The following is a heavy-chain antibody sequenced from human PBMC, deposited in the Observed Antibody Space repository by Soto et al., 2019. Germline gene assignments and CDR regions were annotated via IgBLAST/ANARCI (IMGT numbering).Heavy chain of an antibody. V-gene: IGHV4-4*07. CDR1: GGSISSYY. CDR3: ARDIAVAGERYYYYGMDV. Sequence: QVQLQESGPGLVKPSETLSLTCTVSGGSISSYYWSWIRQPAGKGLEWIGRIYTSGSTNYNPSLKSRVTMSVDTSKNQFSLKLSSVTAADTAVYYCARDIAVAGERYYYYGMDVWGQGTTVTVSS. J-gene: IGHJ6*02. CDR2: IYTSGST. D-gene: IGHD6-19*01.